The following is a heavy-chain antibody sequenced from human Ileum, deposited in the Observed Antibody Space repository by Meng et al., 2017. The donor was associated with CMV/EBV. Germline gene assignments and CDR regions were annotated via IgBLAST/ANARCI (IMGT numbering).Heavy chain of an antibody. J-gene: IGHJ4*01. Sequence: GGSLRLSCAASGLTFSKYWMHWVRQAPGKGLVWVSLINGDGTRTPYADSVKGRFTISRDNAKNTVYVQMNSLRVEDTAVYYCTTGDNYYYNYWG. D-gene: IGHD3-10*01. CDR3: TTGDNYYYNY. V-gene: IGHV3-74*01. CDR1: GLTFSKYW. CDR2: INGDGTRT.